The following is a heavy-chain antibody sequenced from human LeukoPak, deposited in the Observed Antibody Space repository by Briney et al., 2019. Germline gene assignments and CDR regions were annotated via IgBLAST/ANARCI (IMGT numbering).Heavy chain of an antibody. V-gene: IGHV1-69*13. CDR2: IIPIFGTA. CDR1: GGTFSSYA. D-gene: IGHD2-21*01. J-gene: IGHJ4*02. CDR3: AKSLLRVVWAYCGGDCYSFDY. Sequence: ASVKVSCKASGGTFSSYAISWVRQAPGQGLEWVGGIIPIFGTANYAQKFQGRVTITADESTSTAYMELSSLRSEDTAVYYCAKSLLRVVWAYCGGDCYSFDYWGQGTLVTVSS.